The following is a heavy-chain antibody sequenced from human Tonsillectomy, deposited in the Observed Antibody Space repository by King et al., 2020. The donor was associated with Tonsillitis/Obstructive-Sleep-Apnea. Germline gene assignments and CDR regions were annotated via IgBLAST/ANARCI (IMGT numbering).Heavy chain of an antibody. CDR1: EFTFSSYW. D-gene: IGHD3-3*01. J-gene: IGHJ4*02. CDR2: IKQDGSEK. Sequence: VQLVESGGGLVQPGGSLRLSCAASEFTFSSYWMTWVRQAPGKGLEWVANIKQDGSEKYYVDSVKGRFTISRDNAEDSLYLQMNSLRAEDTAVYYCARDSYGFWGGYSDSWGPGTLVTVSS. CDR3: ARDSYGFWGGYSDS. V-gene: IGHV3-7*04.